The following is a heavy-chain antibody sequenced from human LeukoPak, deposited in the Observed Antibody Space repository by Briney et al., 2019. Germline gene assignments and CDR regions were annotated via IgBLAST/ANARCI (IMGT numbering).Heavy chain of an antibody. V-gene: IGHV3-64D*09. CDR2: ISGNGGST. CDR3: VKAQYDFWSGLDY. J-gene: IGHJ4*02. D-gene: IGHD3-3*01. Sequence: GGSLRLSCSASGFTFSRYPIHWVRQAPGKGLEYVSAISGNGGSTYYADSVKGRFTISRDNSKNTLYLQMSSLRTEDTAIHYCVKAQYDFWSGLDYWGQGTLVTVSS. CDR1: GFTFSRYP.